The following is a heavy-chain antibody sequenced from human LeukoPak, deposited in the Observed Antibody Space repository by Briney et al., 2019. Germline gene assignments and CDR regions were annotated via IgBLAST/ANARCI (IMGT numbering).Heavy chain of an antibody. J-gene: IGHJ3*02. CDR3: ARVLEYSSSFRNDAFDI. CDR1: GGSISSGSYY. Sequence: SQTLSLTCTVSGGSISSGSYYWSWIRQPAGKGLEWIGRIYTSGSTNYNPSLKSRVTISVDTSKNQFSLKLSSVTAADTAVYYCARVLEYSSSFRNDAFDIWGQGTMVTVSS. D-gene: IGHD6-6*01. V-gene: IGHV4-61*02. CDR2: IYTSGST.